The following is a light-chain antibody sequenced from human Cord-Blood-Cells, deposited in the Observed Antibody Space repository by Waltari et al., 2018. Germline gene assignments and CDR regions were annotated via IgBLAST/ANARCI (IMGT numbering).Light chain of an antibody. V-gene: IGLV2-14*01. CDR1: SSDVGGYNY. CDR3: SSYTSSSTRV. CDR2: DVS. Sequence: QSALTQPASVSGSPGQSITISCTGTSSDVGGYNYVSWYQQHPGKAPKLMIYDVSNRPSVVLNRFSGSKSGNTASLTISGLQAEDEADYYCSSYTSSSTRVFGGGTKLTVL. J-gene: IGLJ2*01.